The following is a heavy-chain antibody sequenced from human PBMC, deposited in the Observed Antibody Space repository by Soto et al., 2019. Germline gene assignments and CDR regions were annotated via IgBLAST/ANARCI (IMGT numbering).Heavy chain of an antibody. V-gene: IGHV3-7*04. CDR3: AREVGFGVHYFLGQWFDP. J-gene: IGHJ5*02. D-gene: IGHD3-10*01. CDR1: GFTFSSYW. CDR2: IKQDGSEK. Sequence: GGSLRLSCAASGFTFSSYWMSWVRQAPGKGLEWVVNIKQDGSEKYYVDSVKGRFTISRDNAKNSLYLQMNSLRAEDTAVYYCAREVGFGVHYFLGQWFDPWGQGTLVTVSS.